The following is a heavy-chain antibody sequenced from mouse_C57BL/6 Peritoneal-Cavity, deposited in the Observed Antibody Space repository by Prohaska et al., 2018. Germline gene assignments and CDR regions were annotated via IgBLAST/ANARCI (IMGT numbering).Heavy chain of an antibody. CDR3: ARFRSNYFDY. D-gene: IGHD1-1*01. CDR2: FNPSTGGT. Sequence: SCKASGYSFTGYYMNWVKQSPEKSLEWIGGFNPSTGGTTYHQKFKAKATLTVDKSSITAYMQLKSLTSEDSAVYYCARFRSNYFDYWGQGTTLTVSS. V-gene: IGHV1-42*01. J-gene: IGHJ2*01. CDR1: GYSFTGYY.